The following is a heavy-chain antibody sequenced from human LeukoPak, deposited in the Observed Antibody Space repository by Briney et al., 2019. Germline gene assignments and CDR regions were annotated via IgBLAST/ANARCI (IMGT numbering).Heavy chain of an antibody. CDR1: GGSFSGYY. J-gene: IGHJ4*02. D-gene: IGHD5-24*01. Sequence: SDTLSLTCAVYGGSFSGYYWSWIRQPPGKGLEWIGEINHSGSTNYNPSLKSRVTISVDTSKNQFSLKLSSVTAADTAVYYCARVQRWLQSIDYWGQGTLVTVSP. CDR3: ARVQRWLQSIDY. CDR2: INHSGST. V-gene: IGHV4-34*01.